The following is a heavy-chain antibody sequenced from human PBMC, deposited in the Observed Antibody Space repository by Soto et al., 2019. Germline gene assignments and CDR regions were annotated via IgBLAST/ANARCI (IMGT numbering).Heavy chain of an antibody. D-gene: IGHD1-26*01. Sequence: GGSLRLSCAASGFTFDDYTMHWVRQAPGKGLEWVSLISWDGGSTYYADSVKGRFTISRDNSKNSLYLQMNSLRTEDTALYYCAKDFYSGSYFDYYGMDVWGQGTTVTVSS. CDR2: ISWDGGST. V-gene: IGHV3-43*01. J-gene: IGHJ6*02. CDR1: GFTFDDYT. CDR3: AKDFYSGSYFDYYGMDV.